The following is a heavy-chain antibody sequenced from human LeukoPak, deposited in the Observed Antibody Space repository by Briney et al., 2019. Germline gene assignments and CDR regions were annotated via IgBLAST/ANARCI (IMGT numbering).Heavy chain of an antibody. CDR1: GGSISSYY. CDR3: ARVLLWFGELFDAFDI. D-gene: IGHD3-10*01. J-gene: IGHJ3*02. CDR2: IYTSGST. Sequence: PSETLSLTCTVSGGSISSYYWSWIRQPARKGLEWIGRIYTSGSTNYNPSLKSRVTMSVDTSKNQFSLKLSSVTAADTAVYYCARVLLWFGELFDAFDIWGQGTMVTVSS. V-gene: IGHV4-4*07.